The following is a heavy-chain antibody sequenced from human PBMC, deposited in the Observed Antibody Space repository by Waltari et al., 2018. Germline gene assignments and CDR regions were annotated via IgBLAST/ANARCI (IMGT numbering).Heavy chain of an antibody. CDR3: ASGVSRHYYDYVWGSYRLIYCFDY. J-gene: IGHJ4*02. V-gene: IGHV4-34*01. Sequence: QVQLQQWGAGLLKPSEPLSLTCAVYGGSFSGYYWSWIRQPPRKGLEWIGEINLSGSTTHTPSLKGRGTIAVDTSKNQFSLKLSCVTAAYTAVYCCASGVSRHYYDYVWGSYRLIYCFDYWGQGTLVTVSS. D-gene: IGHD3-16*02. CDR1: GGSFSGYY. CDR2: INLSGST.